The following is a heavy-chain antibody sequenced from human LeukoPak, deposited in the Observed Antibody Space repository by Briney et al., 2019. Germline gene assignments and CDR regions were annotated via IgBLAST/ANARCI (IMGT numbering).Heavy chain of an antibody. CDR2: IYSGGNT. Sequence: PGGSLRLSCAASGFTFSSYSMNWVRQAPGKGLEWVSFIYSGGNTHYSDTVKGRFTTSRDNSKNTLYLQMNSLRADDTAVYYCARRAGEYSHPYDYWGQGTLVTVSS. V-gene: IGHV3-53*01. D-gene: IGHD4-17*01. CDR3: ARRAGEYSHPYDY. J-gene: IGHJ4*02. CDR1: GFTFSSYS.